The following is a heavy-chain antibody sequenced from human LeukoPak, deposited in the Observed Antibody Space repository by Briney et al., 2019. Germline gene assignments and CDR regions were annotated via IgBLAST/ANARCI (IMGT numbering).Heavy chain of an antibody. J-gene: IGHJ4*02. CDR2: ISSSSSTI. Sequence: GGSLRLSCAASGFTFSSYSMNWVRQAPGKGLEWVSYISSSSSTIYYADSVKGRFTISRDNAKNSLYLQMNSLSAEDTAVYYCARDLGYSSGWYLDYWGQGTLVTVSS. V-gene: IGHV3-48*01. CDR3: ARDLGYSSGWYLDY. D-gene: IGHD6-19*01. CDR1: GFTFSSYS.